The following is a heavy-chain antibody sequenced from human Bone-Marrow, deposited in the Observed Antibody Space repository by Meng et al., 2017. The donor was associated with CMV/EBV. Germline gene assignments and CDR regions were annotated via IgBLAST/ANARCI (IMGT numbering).Heavy chain of an antibody. CDR1: GGPISSGGYY. Sequence: SETLSLTCTVSGGPISSGGYYWSWIRQHPGKGLEWIGYIYYSVSTYYNPSLKSRVTISVDTSKNQFTLKLSSVTAADTAVYYCARKEMATIAPTSLFDYWGQGTLVTVSS. D-gene: IGHD5-24*01. V-gene: IGHV4-31*03. J-gene: IGHJ4*02. CDR3: ARKEMATIAPTSLFDY. CDR2: IYYSVST.